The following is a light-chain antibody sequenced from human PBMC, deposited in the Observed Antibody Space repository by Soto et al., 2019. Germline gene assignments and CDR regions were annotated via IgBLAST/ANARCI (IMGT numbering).Light chain of an antibody. J-gene: IGLJ1*01. Sequence: QSALTQPASVSGSPGQSITLSCTGTSSDVGGSIYVSWYQQHPGKAPKLMISEVSNRPSGVSNRFSGSESGNTASLTISGLQAEDEADYYCGSYSHTSTLYVFGSGTKVTVL. CDR3: GSYSHTSTLYV. CDR2: EVS. V-gene: IGLV2-14*01. CDR1: SSDVGGSIY.